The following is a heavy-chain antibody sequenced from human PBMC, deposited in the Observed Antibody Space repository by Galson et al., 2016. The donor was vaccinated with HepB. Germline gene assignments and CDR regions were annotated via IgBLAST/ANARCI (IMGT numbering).Heavy chain of an antibody. CDR2: IFYDGSEK. CDR1: GLKFSDYG. Sequence: SLRLSCAVSGLKFSDYGFHWVRQAPGKGLEWVAVIFYDGSEKHYPDSVKGRFTISRDNSKNTVYLQINSLRVDGTAVYYCARDRLWFGDNYLDYWGQGTLVTVSS. J-gene: IGHJ4*02. D-gene: IGHD3-10*01. V-gene: IGHV3-33*01. CDR3: ARDRLWFGDNYLDY.